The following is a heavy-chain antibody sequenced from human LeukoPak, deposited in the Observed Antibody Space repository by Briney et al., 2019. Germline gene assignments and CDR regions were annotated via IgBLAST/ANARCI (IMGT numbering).Heavy chain of an antibody. CDR3: VRDNPRCCGVIPANIDDY. J-gene: IGHJ4*02. CDR2: INGGGSPI. Sequence: GGSLRLSCAASGFTFSRDSMNWVGQAAGRGLEGVSYINGGGSPIYYADSVRGRFTISRDNAKNSLYLQMNSLRAEDTAVYYCVRDNPRCCGVIPANIDDYWGQGTLVTVSS. CDR1: GFTFSRDS. V-gene: IGHV3-48*01. D-gene: IGHD2-21*01.